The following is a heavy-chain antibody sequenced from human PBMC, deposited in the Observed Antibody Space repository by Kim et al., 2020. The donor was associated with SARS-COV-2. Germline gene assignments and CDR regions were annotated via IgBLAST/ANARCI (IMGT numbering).Heavy chain of an antibody. V-gene: IGHV3-53*01. D-gene: IGHD2-2*01. Sequence: RFTISRDNSKNTLYLQMNSLRAEDTAVYYCASRSTLLVGLIERFSGGFQHWGQGTLVTVSS. CDR3: ASRSTLLVGLIERFSGGFQH. J-gene: IGHJ1*01.